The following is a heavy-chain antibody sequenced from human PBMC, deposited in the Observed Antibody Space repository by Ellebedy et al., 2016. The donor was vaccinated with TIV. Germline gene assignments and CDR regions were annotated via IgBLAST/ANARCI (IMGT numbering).Heavy chain of an antibody. CDR1: GFTFSSYG. CDR2: ISYDGSNK. D-gene: IGHD2-8*01. V-gene: IGHV3-30*18. CDR3: AKGAYCTNGVCYTVSYFQH. Sequence: GKSLKISXAASGFTFSSYGMHWVRQAPGKGLEWVAVISYDGSNKYYADSVKGRFTISRDNSKNTLYLQMNSLRAEDTAVYYCAKGAYCTNGVCYTVSYFQHWGQGTLVTVSS. J-gene: IGHJ1*01.